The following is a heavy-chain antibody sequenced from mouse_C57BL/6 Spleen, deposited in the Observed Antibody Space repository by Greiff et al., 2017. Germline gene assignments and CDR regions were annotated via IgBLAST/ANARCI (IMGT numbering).Heavy chain of an antibody. CDR1: GYTFTDYA. D-gene: IGHD4-1*01. J-gene: IGHJ4*01. CDR2: ISTYYGDA. V-gene: IGHV1-67*01. Sequence: QVQLQQSGPELVRPGVSVKISCKGSGYTFTDYAMHWVKQSHAKSLEWIGVISTYYGDASYNQKVKDKATMTVDKASSTAYMELARLTSEDSAVYSCARGDWDSYAMDYWGQGTSVTVSS. CDR3: ARGDWDSYAMDY.